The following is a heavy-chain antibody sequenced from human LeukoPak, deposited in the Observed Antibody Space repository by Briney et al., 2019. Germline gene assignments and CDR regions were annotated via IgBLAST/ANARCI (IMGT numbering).Heavy chain of an antibody. J-gene: IGHJ5*02. V-gene: IGHV4-39*07. CDR2: IYYSGST. CDR3: ARDHEGFDP. CDR1: GGSISSSSYY. Sequence: SETLSLTCTVSGGSISSSSYYWGWIRQPPGKGLEWIGSIYYSGSTYYNPSLKSRVTISVDTSKNQFSLKLSSVTAADTAVYYCARDHEGFDPWGQGTLVTVSS.